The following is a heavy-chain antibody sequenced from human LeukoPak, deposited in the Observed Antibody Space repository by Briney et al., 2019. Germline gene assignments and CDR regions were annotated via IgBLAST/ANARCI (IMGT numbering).Heavy chain of an antibody. Sequence: KPSETLSLTCSLSGYSISNNNWWSWVRQPPGKGLEWIGSIYYSGSTYYNPSLKSRVTISVDTSKNQFSLKLSSVTAADTAVYYCARCIGGYDILTGYYKGWGDRYYYYYYMDVWGKGTTVTISS. CDR3: ARCIGGYDILTGYYKGWGDRYYYYYYMDV. V-gene: IGHV4-39*01. D-gene: IGHD3-9*01. CDR1: GYSISNNNW. CDR2: IYYSGST. J-gene: IGHJ6*03.